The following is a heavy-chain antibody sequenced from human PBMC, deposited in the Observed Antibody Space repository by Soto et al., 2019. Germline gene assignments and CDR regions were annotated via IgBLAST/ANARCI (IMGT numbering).Heavy chain of an antibody. V-gene: IGHV3-21*01. CDR2: ISSGRDYI. D-gene: IGHD2-15*01. Sequence: EVRLVESGGGLVKPGGSLRLSCAASGFTFKTYAMNWVRQAPGQGLEWVASISSGRDYIYYADSVKGRFTISRDNAKNSLFLQMNSLRAEDTALYYCASSYNWYEAWGQGTLVTVSS. CDR3: ASSYNWYEA. CDR1: GFTFKTYA. J-gene: IGHJ5*02.